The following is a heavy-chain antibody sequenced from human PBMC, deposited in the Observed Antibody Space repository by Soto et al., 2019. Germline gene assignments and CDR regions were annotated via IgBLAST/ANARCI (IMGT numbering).Heavy chain of an antibody. CDR2: ISYDGSNK. V-gene: IGHV3-30*18. J-gene: IGHJ6*02. CDR3: AKDLTPVWFGDYYYYGMDV. Sequence: QVQLVESGGGVVQPGRSLRLSCAASGFTFSSYGMHWVRQAPGKGLEWVAVISYDGSNKYYADSVKGRFTISRDNSKNTLYLQMNSLRAEDTAVYYCAKDLTPVWFGDYYYYGMDVWGQGTTVTVSS. CDR1: GFTFSSYG. D-gene: IGHD3-10*01.